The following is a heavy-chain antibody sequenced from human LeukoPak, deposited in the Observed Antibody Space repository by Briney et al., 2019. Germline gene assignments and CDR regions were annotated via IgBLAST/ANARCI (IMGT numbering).Heavy chain of an antibody. Sequence: GGSLRLSCAASGFTFNHYWMSWVRQAPGKGLEWMANIKYDGSEKYYVDSVKGRFTISRDNAKNSLYLQMNSLRAEDTAVYYCARDSSSWPPVNLFSDYWGQGTLVTVSS. V-gene: IGHV3-7*01. J-gene: IGHJ4*02. CDR3: ARDSSSWPPVNLFSDY. CDR1: GFTFNHYW. D-gene: IGHD6-13*01. CDR2: IKYDGSEK.